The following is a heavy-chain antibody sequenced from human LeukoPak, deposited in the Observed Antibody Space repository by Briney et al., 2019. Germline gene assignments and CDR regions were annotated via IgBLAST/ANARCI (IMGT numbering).Heavy chain of an antibody. J-gene: IGHJ4*02. CDR1: GFTFSSYA. Sequence: PGGSLRLSCAASGFTFSSYAMSWVRQAPGKGLEWVSAISGSGGSTYYADSVKGRFTISRDNSKNTLYLQMNSLRAEDTAVYYCAKYSGRCTNGVCYPGYYFDYWGQGTLVTVSS. V-gene: IGHV3-23*01. D-gene: IGHD2-8*01. CDR2: ISGSGGST. CDR3: AKYSGRCTNGVCYPGYYFDY.